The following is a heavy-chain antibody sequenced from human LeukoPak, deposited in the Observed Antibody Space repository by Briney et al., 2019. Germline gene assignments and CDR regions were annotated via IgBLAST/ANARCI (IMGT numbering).Heavy chain of an antibody. Sequence: ASVKVSCKASGGTFSSYAISWVRQAPGQGLEWMGRIIPIFGIANYAQKFQGGVTITADKSTSTAYMELSSLRSEDTAVYYCAGDPGYCSSTSCYDNWFDPWGQGTLVTVSS. CDR3: AGDPGYCSSTSCYDNWFDP. D-gene: IGHD2-2*01. J-gene: IGHJ5*02. CDR1: GGTFSSYA. V-gene: IGHV1-69*04. CDR2: IIPIFGIA.